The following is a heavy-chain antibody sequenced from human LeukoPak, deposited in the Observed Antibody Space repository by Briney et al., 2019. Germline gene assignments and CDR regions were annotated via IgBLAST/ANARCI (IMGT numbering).Heavy chain of an antibody. CDR1: GYALIDLS. Sequence: ASVKVSCKVSGYALIDLSMQWARHVREKRVEWIGGVHPGAGPTDSEYNYAQKFQSRVTMTDDTTTDTAYMGLSSLKSDASAVYFCAAYTLVRGSPINFWGQGTLVTVSS. CDR2: VHPGAGPT. J-gene: IGHJ4*02. V-gene: IGHV1-24*01. CDR3: AAYTLVRGSPINF. D-gene: IGHD3-10*01.